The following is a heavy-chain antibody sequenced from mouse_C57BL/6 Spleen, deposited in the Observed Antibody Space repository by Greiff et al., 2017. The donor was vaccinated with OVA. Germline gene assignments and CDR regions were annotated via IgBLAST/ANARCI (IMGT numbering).Heavy chain of an antibody. V-gene: IGHV1-19*01. CDR1: GYTFTDYY. Sequence: DVQLQESGPVLVKPGASVKMSCKASGYTFTDYYMNWVKQSHGKSLEWIGVINPYNGGTSYNQKFKGKATLTVDKSSSTAYMELNSLTSEDSAVYYCARGDYLDYWGQVTTLTVSS. J-gene: IGHJ2*01. CDR2: INPYNGGT. CDR3: ARGDYLDY.